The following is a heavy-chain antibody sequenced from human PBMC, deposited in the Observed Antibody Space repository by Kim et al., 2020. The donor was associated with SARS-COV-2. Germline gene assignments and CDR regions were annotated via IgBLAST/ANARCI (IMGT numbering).Heavy chain of an antibody. J-gene: IGHJ5*02. Sequence: GESLKISCKGFGYSFTDYWIAWVRQMPGKGLEWMGIIYPGDSDKRYSPSRQGHVTLSVDKSISTAYLQWSSLKASDTAMYYCARLGELGSFYNYFDPWGQGTQVIVSS. D-gene: IGHD3-16*01. CDR1: GYSFTDYW. CDR3: ARLGELGSFYNYFDP. V-gene: IGHV5-51*01. CDR2: IYPGDSDK.